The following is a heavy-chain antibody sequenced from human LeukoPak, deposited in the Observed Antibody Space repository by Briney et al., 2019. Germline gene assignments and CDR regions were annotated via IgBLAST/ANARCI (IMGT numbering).Heavy chain of an antibody. CDR2: ISSSGSTI. CDR3: ARKGPISRLDY. J-gene: IGHJ4*02. V-gene: IGHV3-48*03. CDR1: GFTFSSYE. Sequence: GGSLRLSCAASGFTFSSYEMNWVRRAPGKGLEWVSYISSSGSTIYYADSVKGRFTISRDNAKNSLYLQMNSLRAEDTAVYYCARKGPISRLDYWGQGTLVTVSS. D-gene: IGHD2-2*01.